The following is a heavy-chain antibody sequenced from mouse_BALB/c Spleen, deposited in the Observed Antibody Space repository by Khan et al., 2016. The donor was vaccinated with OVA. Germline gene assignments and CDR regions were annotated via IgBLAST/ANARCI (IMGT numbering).Heavy chain of an antibody. V-gene: IGHV5-12-1*01. D-gene: IGHD1-1*01. Sequence: EVELVESGGGLVKPGGSLKLSCAASGFAFSSYDMSWVRQTPEKRLEWVAFISIGGGTTYYPDTVKGRFTISRDNAKNTLYLQMNSLKSEDTAMYYCTCPHYYGSNYCFDYWGQGTTLTVSS. CDR1: GFAFSSYD. CDR3: TCPHYYGSNYCFDY. J-gene: IGHJ2*01. CDR2: ISIGGGTT.